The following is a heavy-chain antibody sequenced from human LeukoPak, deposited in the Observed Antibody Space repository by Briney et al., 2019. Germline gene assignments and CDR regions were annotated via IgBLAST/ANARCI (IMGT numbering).Heavy chain of an antibody. J-gene: IGHJ6*03. CDR1: GGTFSSYA. CDR2: IIPIFGTA. Sequence: SVKVSCKASGGTFSSYAISWVRQAPGQGLEWMGGIIPIFGTANYAQKFQGRVTITTDESTSTAYMELSSPRSEDTAVYYCARTMIAKYYYYYYMDVWGKGTTVTVSS. D-gene: IGHD3-22*01. V-gene: IGHV1-69*05. CDR3: ARTMIAKYYYYYYMDV.